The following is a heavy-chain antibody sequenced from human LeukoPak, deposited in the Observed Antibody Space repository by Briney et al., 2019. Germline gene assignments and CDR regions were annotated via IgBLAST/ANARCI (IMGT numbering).Heavy chain of an antibody. Sequence: SETLSLTCAVYGGSFSGYYWSWIRQPPGKGLEWMGEINHSGSTNYNPSLKSRVTISVDTSKNQFSLKLSSVTAADTAVYYCARHPFVYGSGRGFDPWGQGTLVTVSS. CDR3: ARHPFVYGSGRGFDP. CDR1: GGSFSGYY. D-gene: IGHD3-10*01. CDR2: INHSGST. J-gene: IGHJ5*02. V-gene: IGHV4-34*01.